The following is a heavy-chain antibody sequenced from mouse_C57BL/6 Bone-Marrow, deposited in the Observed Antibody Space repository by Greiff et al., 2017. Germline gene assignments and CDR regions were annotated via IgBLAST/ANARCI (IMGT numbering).Heavy chain of an antibody. V-gene: IGHV5-17*01. CDR1: GFTFSDYG. D-gene: IGHD1-1*01. CDR3: ARKGDITTGDY. Sequence: EVQRVASGGGLVKPGGSLKLSCAASGFTFSDYGMHWVRQAPEKGLEWVAYISSGSSPISYDEPVKGPFTISRENAKNTLVLQMTSRSSEVTAKYYCARKGDITTGDYWGQGTTLTVSS. CDR2: ISSGSSPI. J-gene: IGHJ2*01.